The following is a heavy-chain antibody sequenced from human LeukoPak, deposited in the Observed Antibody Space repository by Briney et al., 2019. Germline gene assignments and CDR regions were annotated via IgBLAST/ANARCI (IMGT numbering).Heavy chain of an antibody. Sequence: GESLKISCKGSGYSFTSYWIGWVRQMPGKGLEWMGIIYPADSDTRYSPSFQGQVTISADKSISTAYLQWSSLKASDTAMYYCARRGTVTNSYYYCYCMDVWGKGTTVTVSS. CDR1: GYSFTSYW. CDR2: IYPADSDT. J-gene: IGHJ6*03. V-gene: IGHV5-51*01. CDR3: ARRGTVTNSYYYCYCMDV. D-gene: IGHD4-17*01.